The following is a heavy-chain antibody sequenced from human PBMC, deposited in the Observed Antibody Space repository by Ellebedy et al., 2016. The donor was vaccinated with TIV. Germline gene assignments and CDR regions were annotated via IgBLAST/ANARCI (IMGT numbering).Heavy chain of an antibody. V-gene: IGHV3-11*06. CDR1: GFTFSDYY. CDR3: VRTGRPWFDY. J-gene: IGHJ4*02. D-gene: IGHD2-8*02. Sequence: GESLKISCVASGFTFSDYYMSWIRQAPGKGLEWVSTISTRSSYTTFADSVKGRFTVSRDDAKNSLYLHMNSLKAEDTAVYYCVRTGRPWFDYWGQGTLVTVSS. CDR2: ISTRSSYT.